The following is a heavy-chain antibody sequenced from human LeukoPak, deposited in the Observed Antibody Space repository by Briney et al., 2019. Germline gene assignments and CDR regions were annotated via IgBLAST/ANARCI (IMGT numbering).Heavy chain of an antibody. Sequence: GASVKVSCKASGYTFTGYHIHWVRQAPGQGLEWMAWINPNSGGTSYAQKFQGRVTTTRDTSISTVYMELSSLTSDDTAMYYCARVESTEGISWYREFDYWGQGTLVTVSS. J-gene: IGHJ4*02. D-gene: IGHD6-13*01. CDR2: INPNSGGT. CDR3: ARVESTEGISWYREFDY. CDR1: GYTFTGYH. V-gene: IGHV1-2*02.